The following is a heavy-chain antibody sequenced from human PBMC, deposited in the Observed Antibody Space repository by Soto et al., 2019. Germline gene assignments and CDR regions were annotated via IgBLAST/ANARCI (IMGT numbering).Heavy chain of an antibody. CDR1: GYTFSSYY. D-gene: IGHD6-19*01. CDR3: ARVSDSSGWYTKDYYYGMDV. CDR2: INPSGGST. Sequence: ASVKVSCKASGYTFSSYYMNWVRQAPGQGLEWMGIINPSGGSTSYAQKFQGIVTMNRDTSTSTVYMELSSLRSEDTAVYYCARVSDSSGWYTKDYYYGMDVWGQGTTGTVSS. J-gene: IGHJ6*02. V-gene: IGHV1-46*01.